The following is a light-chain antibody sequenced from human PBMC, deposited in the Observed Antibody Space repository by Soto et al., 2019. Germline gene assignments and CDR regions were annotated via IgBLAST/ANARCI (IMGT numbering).Light chain of an antibody. Sequence: EVVLTQSPATLSLSPGDRATLSCRSSQSVTTFLAWYQQKPGQAPRLLISHASHRATGIPARFSGSGSGTDFNLTISGLEPEDFAVYFCQQRSYWRLTFGGGTKVHIK. J-gene: IGKJ4*01. V-gene: IGKV3-11*01. CDR2: HAS. CDR3: QQRSYWRLT. CDR1: QSVTTF.